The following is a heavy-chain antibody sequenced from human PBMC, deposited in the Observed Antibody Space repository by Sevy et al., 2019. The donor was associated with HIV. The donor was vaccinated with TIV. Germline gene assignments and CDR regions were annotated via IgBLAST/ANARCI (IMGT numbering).Heavy chain of an antibody. D-gene: IGHD2-15*01. CDR1: GGSFSGYY. Sequence: SETLSLTCAVYGGSFSGYYWSWIRQPPGKGLEWIGEINHSGGTKYNPSLKSRVTISGDTSKNQFSLNLNSVTAADTAVYYCARHCTGSSCSHAFDIWGQGTMVTVSS. V-gene: IGHV4-34*01. J-gene: IGHJ3*02. CDR2: INHSGGT. CDR3: ARHCTGSSCSHAFDI.